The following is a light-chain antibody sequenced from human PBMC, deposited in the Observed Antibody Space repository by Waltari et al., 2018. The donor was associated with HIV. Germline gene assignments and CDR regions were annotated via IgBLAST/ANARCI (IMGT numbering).Light chain of an antibody. CDR3: QHAHSFPHT. J-gene: IGKJ4*01. Sequence: DIQMTQFPSTVSASVGDTVTLSCRASAGIRFLLAWYRQRPGEGPCLLIYDASRLETGVPSRFSGRQSGTNFTLTISDLQPEDFATYFCQHAHSFPHTFGGGT. CDR1: AGIRFL. V-gene: IGKV1-12*01. CDR2: DAS.